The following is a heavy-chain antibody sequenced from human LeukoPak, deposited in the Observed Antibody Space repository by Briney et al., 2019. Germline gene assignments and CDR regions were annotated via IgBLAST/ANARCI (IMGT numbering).Heavy chain of an antibody. Sequence: PGGSLRLSCAASGFTFSSYSMNWVRLAPGKGLEWVSYISSSSSTIYYADSVKGRFTISRDNAKNSLFLQMNSLRDEDTAVYYCARVMITFGYYYYGMDVWGQGTTVTVSS. J-gene: IGHJ6*02. CDR1: GFTFSSYS. CDR3: ARVMITFGYYYYGMDV. V-gene: IGHV3-48*02. CDR2: ISSSSSTI. D-gene: IGHD3-16*01.